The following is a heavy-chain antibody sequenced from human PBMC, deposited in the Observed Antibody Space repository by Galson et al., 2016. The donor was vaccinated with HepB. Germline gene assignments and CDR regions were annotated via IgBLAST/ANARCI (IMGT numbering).Heavy chain of an antibody. Sequence: SVKVSCKASGYTFTSCGFSWVRQAPGQGLEWIGWISAYNGNINYAQKFQGRVTMATDTTTSTAYMELRSLRSDATAVYYCARRSGWTNDAFDIWGQGTMVTVSS. J-gene: IGHJ3*02. CDR2: ISAYNGNI. V-gene: IGHV1-18*01. CDR3: ARRSGWTNDAFDI. D-gene: IGHD6-19*01. CDR1: GYTFTSCG.